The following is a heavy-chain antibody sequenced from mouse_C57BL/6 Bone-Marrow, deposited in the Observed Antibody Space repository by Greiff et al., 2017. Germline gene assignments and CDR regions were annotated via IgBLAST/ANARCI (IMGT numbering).Heavy chain of an antibody. CDR1: GYTFTSYW. D-gene: IGHD2-13*01. V-gene: IGHV1-64*01. CDR3: ARLHYFDY. CDR2: IHPNSGST. J-gene: IGHJ2*01. Sequence: QVHVKQPGAELVKPGASVKLSCKASGYTFTSYWMHWVKQRPGQGLEWIGMIHPNSGSTNYNEKFKSKATLTVDKSSSTAYMQLSSLTSEDSAVYYCARLHYFDYWGQGTTLTVSS.